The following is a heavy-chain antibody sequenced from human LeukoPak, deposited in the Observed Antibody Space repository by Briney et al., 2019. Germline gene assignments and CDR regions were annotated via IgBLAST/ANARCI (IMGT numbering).Heavy chain of an antibody. Sequence: AGSLRLSCAASGFTFSSYAMSWVRQAPGKGLEWVSSISGSGGSIYYADSVKGRFTISRDNSKSTLYLQMNSLRAEDTAIYYCAKEAVAAAGPFDYWGQGTLVTVSS. D-gene: IGHD6-13*01. J-gene: IGHJ4*02. V-gene: IGHV3-23*01. CDR3: AKEAVAAAGPFDY. CDR1: GFTFSSYA. CDR2: ISGSGGSI.